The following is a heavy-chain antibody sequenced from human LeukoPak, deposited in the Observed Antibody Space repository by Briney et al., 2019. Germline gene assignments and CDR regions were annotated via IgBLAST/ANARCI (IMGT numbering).Heavy chain of an antibody. CDR3: AKDKVLTQYYFDY. D-gene: IGHD2-8*02. V-gene: IGHV3-30*18. CDR2: ISYDGSNK. J-gene: IGHJ4*02. Sequence: PGGSLRLSCAASGFTFSSYGMHWVRQAPGKGLEWVAVISYDGSNKYYADSVKGRFTISRDNSKNTLYLQMNRLRAEDTAVYYCAKDKVLTQYYFDYWGQGTLVTVSS. CDR1: GFTFSSYG.